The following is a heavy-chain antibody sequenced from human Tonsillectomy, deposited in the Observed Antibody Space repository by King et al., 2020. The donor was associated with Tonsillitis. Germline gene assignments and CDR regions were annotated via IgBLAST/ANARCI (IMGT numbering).Heavy chain of an antibody. CDR1: GGSINMGDYY. V-gene: IGHV4-30-4*01. CDR2: TDFSGGT. Sequence: QLQESGPGPVKPSQTLYLTCFFAGGSINMGDYYWNWLRQPPWKGLEWIGNTDFSGGTYSNPSLNSRVTMSLDTSKNQFSLNLSSVTAADTAVYYCASFYHDSSGYYHFFDNWGQGILGTVSS. J-gene: IGHJ4*02. CDR3: ASFYHDSSGYYHFFDN. D-gene: IGHD3-22*01.